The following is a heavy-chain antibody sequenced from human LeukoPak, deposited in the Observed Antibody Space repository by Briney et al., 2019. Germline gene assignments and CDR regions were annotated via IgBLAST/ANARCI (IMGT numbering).Heavy chain of an antibody. CDR3: ARDMTD. Sequence: GGSLRLSCAASGFTVNSSYMTWVRQAPGKGLEWGSVIYSGGSTYYADSVKGRITISRDNSKNTLYLHMNSLRAEDTAVYYCARDMTDWGQGTLVTVSS. CDR1: GFTVNSSY. J-gene: IGHJ4*02. CDR2: IYSGGST. V-gene: IGHV3-53*01.